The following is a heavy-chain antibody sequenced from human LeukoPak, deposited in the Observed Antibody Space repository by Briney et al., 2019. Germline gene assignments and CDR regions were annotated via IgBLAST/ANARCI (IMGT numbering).Heavy chain of an antibody. Sequence: GASVKVSCKASGGTFSSYAISWVRQAPGQGLEWMGGIIPIFGTANYAQKFQGRVTITADESTSTAYMELSSLRSEGTAVYYCARSPGELRNWFDPWGQGTLVTVSS. CDR3: ARSPGELRNWFDP. D-gene: IGHD1-26*01. CDR2: IIPIFGTA. CDR1: GGTFSSYA. J-gene: IGHJ5*02. V-gene: IGHV1-69*13.